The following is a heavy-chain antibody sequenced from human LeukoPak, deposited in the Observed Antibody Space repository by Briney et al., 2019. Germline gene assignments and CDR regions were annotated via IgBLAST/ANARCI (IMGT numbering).Heavy chain of an antibody. D-gene: IGHD3-22*01. Sequence: GASVKVSCKTSGYTFTGYSMHWVRRAPGQGLEWMGWINPDSGGTNYAQKFQGRVTMTRDTSIRTAYMELSRLRSDDTAVYYCATYEPTNNYDRSGYGSAFDIWGQGTMVTVSS. CDR3: ATYEPTNNYDRSGYGSAFDI. CDR2: INPDSGGT. V-gene: IGHV1-2*02. CDR1: GYTFTGYS. J-gene: IGHJ3*02.